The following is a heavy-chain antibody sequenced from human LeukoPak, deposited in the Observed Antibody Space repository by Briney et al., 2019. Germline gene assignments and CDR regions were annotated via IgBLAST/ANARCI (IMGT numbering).Heavy chain of an antibody. Sequence: GGSLRLSCAASGFSFSTYTMNWVRQAPGKGLEWVSSISSSSSNIYYADSVKGRFTISRDNAKHSLYLQMNSLRAEDTAVYYCASAGYCSVTTCYFGKWGQGTLVTVSS. CDR3: ASAGYCSVTTCYFGK. V-gene: IGHV3-21*01. CDR2: ISSSSSNI. D-gene: IGHD2-2*01. J-gene: IGHJ4*02. CDR1: GFSFSTYT.